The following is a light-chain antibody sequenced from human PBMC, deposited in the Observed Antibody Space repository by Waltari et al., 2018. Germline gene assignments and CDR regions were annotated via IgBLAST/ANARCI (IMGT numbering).Light chain of an antibody. CDR2: EGN. J-gene: IGLJ2*01. Sequence: QSVLTQPASVSGSPGQSITMSCTGASSGVGTFNLVSWYQQHPGKAPKPIIYEGNERPSGVSNRFSGSKSGNTASLTISGLQAEYEAYYYCCSYAGGSTFVVFGGGTKLTVL. CDR3: CSYAGGSTFVV. CDR1: SSGVGTFNL. V-gene: IGLV2-23*03.